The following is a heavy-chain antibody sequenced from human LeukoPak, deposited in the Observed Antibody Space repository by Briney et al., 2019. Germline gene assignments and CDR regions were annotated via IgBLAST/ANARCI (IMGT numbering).Heavy chain of an antibody. V-gene: IGHV4-39*01. CDR1: GGSISSSSYY. Sequence: SETLSLTCTVSGGSISSSSYYWDWIRQPPGKGLEWIGSIYYGVSTYYNPSLKSRVTISVDTSKNQFSLKMTSVTAADTAVYYCARHKGSGSYYIWYYYYMDVWGKGTTATVSS. CDR3: ARHKGSGSYYIWYYYYMDV. J-gene: IGHJ6*03. D-gene: IGHD3-10*01. CDR2: IYYGVST.